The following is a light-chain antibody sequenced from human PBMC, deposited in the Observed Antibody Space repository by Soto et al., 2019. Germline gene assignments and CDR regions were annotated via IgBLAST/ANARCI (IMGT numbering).Light chain of an antibody. V-gene: IGKV4-1*01. CDR1: QSGLYSSKTKPS. CDR3: QQYYKTPYT. CDR2: WAS. Sequence: IVMPQSPDSLSVSLGERATVNCTSRQSGLYSSKTKPSLAWYQQKPGQSPKLLIYWASSRESGVPDRLSGSGSGTDFTHTSNSLQAEDFAVYDGQQYYKTPYTFGHRTTLEI. J-gene: IGKJ2*01.